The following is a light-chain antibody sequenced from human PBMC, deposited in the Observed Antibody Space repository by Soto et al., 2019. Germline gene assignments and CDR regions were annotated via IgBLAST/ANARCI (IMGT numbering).Light chain of an antibody. CDR2: GNN. J-gene: IGLJ2*01. CDR1: SSNIGNNY. Sequence: QSVLTQPPSVSAAPGQKVTISCSGSSSNIGNNYVSWYQQLPGTAPKLLIYGNNKRPSGIPDRFSGSNSGTSATLGITGLQTGDEADYYCGTWDSSLSTWIFGGGTKVTVL. V-gene: IGLV1-51*02. CDR3: GTWDSSLSTWI.